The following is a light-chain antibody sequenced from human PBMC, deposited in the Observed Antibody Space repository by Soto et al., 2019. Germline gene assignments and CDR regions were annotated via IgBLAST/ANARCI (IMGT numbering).Light chain of an antibody. CDR1: QSVSSNY. CDR2: GIS. CDR3: RQYGRSLGFA. Sequence: LTQSPGTVSLSPGERATLSCSAIQSVSSNYFAWYQQKPGQAPRLLIYGISIRATGIPDRFSGSGSGTDFTLTISRLEPEDFAVYYCRQYGRSLGFAFGGGTKVNIK. J-gene: IGKJ4*01. V-gene: IGKV3-20*01.